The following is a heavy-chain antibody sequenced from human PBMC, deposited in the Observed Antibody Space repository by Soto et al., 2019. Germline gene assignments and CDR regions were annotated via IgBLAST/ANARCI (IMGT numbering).Heavy chain of an antibody. CDR2: IIPIFGTA. CDR1: GGTFSSYA. J-gene: IGHJ2*01. Sequence: QVQLVQSGAEVKKPGSSVKVSCKASGGTFSSYAISWVRQAPGQGLEWMGGIIPIFGTANYAQKFQGRVTITADESTSTAYMELSSLRSEDTAVYYCASSGVRKSPYWYFDLWGSGTLVTFSA. CDR3: ASSGVRKSPYWYFDL. V-gene: IGHV1-69*01. D-gene: IGHD3-10*01.